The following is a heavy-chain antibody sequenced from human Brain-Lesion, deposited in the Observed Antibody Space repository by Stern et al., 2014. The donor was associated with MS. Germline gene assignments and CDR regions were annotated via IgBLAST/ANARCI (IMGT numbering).Heavy chain of an antibody. J-gene: IGHJ6*02. Sequence: QVQLVQSGAEVKKPGASVKVSCKTSGYIFTGYYIHWVRQAPGQGLEWMAWINPNTGGTKYAQKFQGRVTMGRDTSISTTYVELSRLTSDDTAVYYCARDQRGITIFGVVTDYYYLGMDVWGQGTTVTVSS. V-gene: IGHV1-2*02. CDR1: GYIFTGYY. D-gene: IGHD3-3*01. CDR2: INPNTGGT. CDR3: ARDQRGITIFGVVTDYYYLGMDV.